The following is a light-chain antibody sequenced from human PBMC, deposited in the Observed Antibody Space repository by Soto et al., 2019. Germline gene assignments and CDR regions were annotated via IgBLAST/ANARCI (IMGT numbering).Light chain of an antibody. V-gene: IGLV1-40*01. CDR1: RSNIGAGYD. CDR3: QSYDSSLSGSDV. CDR2: GNN. Sequence: QSVLTQPPSVSGAPGQRVTISCTGSRSNIGAGYDVHWYQRLPGTAPKVLIYGNNNRPSGVPDRFSGSKSGTSASLAITGLQAEDEADYYCQSYDSSLSGSDVFGTGTKLTVL. J-gene: IGLJ1*01.